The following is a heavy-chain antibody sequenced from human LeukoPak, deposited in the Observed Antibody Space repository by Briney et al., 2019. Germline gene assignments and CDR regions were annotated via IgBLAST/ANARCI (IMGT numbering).Heavy chain of an antibody. J-gene: IGHJ5*02. CDR2: IYYSGTT. CDR1: GGSITTTSYF. CDR3: ARVYSSTHNWFDT. Sequence: SETLSLTCTVSGGSITTTSYFWAWLRQPPGGGLEWIASIYYSGTTYYNSSLKSRVTISVETSKNHFSLKLSSVTAADTALYYCARVYSSTHNWFDTWGQGTQVTVSS. D-gene: IGHD2-2*01. V-gene: IGHV4-39*07.